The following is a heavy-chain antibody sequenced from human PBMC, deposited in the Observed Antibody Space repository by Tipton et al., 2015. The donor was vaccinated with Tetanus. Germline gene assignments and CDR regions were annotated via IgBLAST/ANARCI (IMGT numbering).Heavy chain of an antibody. J-gene: IGHJ2*01. Sequence: QLVQSGAEVKKPGSSVKVSCRASGGTFSSYAISWVRQAPGQGLEWMGGIIFNTANYAQKFQGRVTITADKSRSTGYMELSGLRSEDTAVYYCARRRSAVLSGAYHWYFDLWGRGALVGVSS. CDR3: ARRRSAVLSGAYHWYFDL. D-gene: IGHD3-3*01. V-gene: IGHV1-69*06. CDR2: IIFNTA. CDR1: GGTFSSYA.